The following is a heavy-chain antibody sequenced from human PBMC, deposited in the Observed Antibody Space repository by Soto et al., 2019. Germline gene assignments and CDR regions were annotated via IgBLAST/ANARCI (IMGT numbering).Heavy chain of an antibody. J-gene: IGHJ6*02. Sequence: PGGSLRLSCAPSGFTFSAYAMSWVRQAPRKGLDWVSAISGGGVSADYADSVKGRFTISRDNSKNTLYLQMNSLRAEDTAVYYCAKRPYCTNGVCDPYYYYGVDVWGQGTTVSVSS. CDR3: AKRPYCTNGVCDPYYYYGVDV. V-gene: IGHV3-23*01. D-gene: IGHD2-8*01. CDR2: ISGGGVSA. CDR1: GFTFSAYA.